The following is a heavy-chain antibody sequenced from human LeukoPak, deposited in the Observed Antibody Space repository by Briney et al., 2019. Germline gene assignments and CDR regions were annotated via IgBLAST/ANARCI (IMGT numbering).Heavy chain of an antibody. Sequence: ASVKVSCKASGYTFTSSAMQWVRQARGQRLEWIGWIVVGSGNTNYAQKFQERVTITRDMSTSTAYMELSSVTAADTAVYYCARYGGGWYGNNWFDPWGQGTLVTVSS. D-gene: IGHD6-19*01. V-gene: IGHV1-58*02. J-gene: IGHJ5*02. CDR3: ARYGGGWYGNNWFDP. CDR2: IVVGSGNT. CDR1: GYTFTSSA.